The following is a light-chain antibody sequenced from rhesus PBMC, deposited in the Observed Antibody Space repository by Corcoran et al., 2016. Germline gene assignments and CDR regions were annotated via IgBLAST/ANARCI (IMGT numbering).Light chain of an antibody. V-gene: IGKV3-42*03. CDR3: QQYNSWPLT. Sequence: EILMTQSPATLSLSPGERAALSCRASQSVSSNLAWSQQKPGQAPRLLIYGASPRATGIPDRFSGRGSGTDFTLTISSLEPADFAVYYCQQYNSWPLTFGGGTKVESK. J-gene: IGKJ4*01. CDR1: QSVSSN. CDR2: GAS.